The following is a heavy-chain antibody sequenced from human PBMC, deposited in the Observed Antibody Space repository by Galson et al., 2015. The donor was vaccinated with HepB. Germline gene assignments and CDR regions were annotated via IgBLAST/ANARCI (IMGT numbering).Heavy chain of an antibody. J-gene: IGHJ6*02. CDR1: GYTFTGYY. CDR3: ARDRVSVTGTSWRYYGMDV. Sequence: SVKVSCKASGYTFTGYYMNWVRQAPGQGLEWMGWINPNSGVTNYAQKFQGRVTMTRDTSISTAYMELSRLRSDDTAVYYCARDRVSVTGTSWRYYGMDVWGQGTTVTVSS. CDR2: INPNSGVT. D-gene: IGHD1-7*01. V-gene: IGHV1-2*02.